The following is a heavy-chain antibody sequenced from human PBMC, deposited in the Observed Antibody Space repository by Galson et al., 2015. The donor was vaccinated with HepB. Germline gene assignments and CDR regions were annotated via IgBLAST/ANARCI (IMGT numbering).Heavy chain of an antibody. CDR1: GFTFSSYW. J-gene: IGHJ4*02. D-gene: IGHD1-26*01. Sequence: SLRLSCAASGFTFSSYWMHWVRQAPGKGLVWVSRIYSDGSITNYADSVKGRFTISRDNAKNTLYLQMNSLRAEDTAVYYCARDPGVGATQRGFDYWGQGTLVTVSS. CDR2: IYSDGSIT. V-gene: IGHV3-74*01. CDR3: ARDPGVGATQRGFDY.